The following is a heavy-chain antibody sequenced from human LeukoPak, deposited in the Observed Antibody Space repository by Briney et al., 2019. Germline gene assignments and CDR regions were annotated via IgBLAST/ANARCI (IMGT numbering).Heavy chain of an antibody. V-gene: IGHV4-39*07. CDR3: ARGDGYCSGGSCMIFDY. J-gene: IGHJ4*02. D-gene: IGHD2-15*01. Sequence: SETLSLTCTVSGGSISSGSYYWGWIRQPPGKGLEWIGSIYYSGTAYYNPSLKSRVTISVGTSKKQFSLKLSSVTAADTAVYYCARGDGYCSGGSCMIFDYWGQGTLVTVSS. CDR2: IYYSGTA. CDR1: GGSISSGSYY.